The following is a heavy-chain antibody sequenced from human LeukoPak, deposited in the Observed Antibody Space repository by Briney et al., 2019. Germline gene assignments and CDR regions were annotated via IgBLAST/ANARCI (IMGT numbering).Heavy chain of an antibody. V-gene: IGHV1-2*02. CDR1: GYTFTGYY. J-gene: IGHJ4*02. Sequence: ASVKVSCKASGYTFTGYYMHWVRQAPGQGLEWMGWINPNSGGTNYAQKFQGRVTMTRDTSISTAYMELSRLRSDDTAVYYCARDAYSSGWYEDYWGQGTLVTVPS. D-gene: IGHD6-19*01. CDR2: INPNSGGT. CDR3: ARDAYSSGWYEDY.